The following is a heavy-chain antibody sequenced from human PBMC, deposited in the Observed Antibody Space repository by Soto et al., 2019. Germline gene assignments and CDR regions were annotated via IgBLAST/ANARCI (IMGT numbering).Heavy chain of an antibody. Sequence: SETLSLTCAVSGDSISSGYYWGWIRQPPGKGLEWIGSIYHSGTTYDNPSLKSRVTISVDMSNNQFSLKLSSVTAADTAVYYCARLLYDSRGYYYFDYWGRGTLVTVSS. CDR3: ARLLYDSRGYYYFDY. V-gene: IGHV4-38-2*01. J-gene: IGHJ4*02. CDR1: GDSISSGYY. CDR2: IYHSGTT. D-gene: IGHD3-22*01.